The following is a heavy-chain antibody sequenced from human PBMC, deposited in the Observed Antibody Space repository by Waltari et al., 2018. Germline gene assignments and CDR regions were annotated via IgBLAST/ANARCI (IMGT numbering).Heavy chain of an antibody. Sequence: EVQLVESGGGLVQPGGSLRLSCAASGFTFSSYSMNWVRQAPGKGLEWVSYISSSSTIYYADSVKGRFTISRDNAKNSLYLQMNSLRAEDTAVYYCARDLPLYSLDYWGQGTLVTVSS. J-gene: IGHJ4*02. CDR2: ISSSSTI. V-gene: IGHV3-48*04. CDR3: ARDLPLYSLDY. CDR1: GFTFSSYS.